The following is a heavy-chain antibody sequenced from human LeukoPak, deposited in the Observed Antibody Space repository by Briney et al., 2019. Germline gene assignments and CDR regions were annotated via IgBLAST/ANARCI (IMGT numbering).Heavy chain of an antibody. J-gene: IGHJ4*02. CDR1: GFTFSSYW. Sequence: GGSLRLSCAASGFTFSSYWMHWVRQAPGKGLVWVSRINTDGGNTYYADSVKGRFTISRDNSKNTLFLQMSSLRAEDTAVYYCVKSYSSSWYSFDYWGQGTLVTVSS. V-gene: IGHV3-74*01. D-gene: IGHD6-13*01. CDR3: VKSYSSSWYSFDY. CDR2: INTDGGNT.